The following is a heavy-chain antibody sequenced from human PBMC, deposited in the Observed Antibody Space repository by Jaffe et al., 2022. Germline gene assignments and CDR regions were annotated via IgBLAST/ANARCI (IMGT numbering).Heavy chain of an antibody. CDR2: IRYDGSNK. CDR3: AKDLGSSTGPTMDV. Sequence: QVQLVESGGGVVQPGGSLRLSCAASGFTFSSYGMHWVRQAPGKGLEWVAFIRYDGSNKYYADSVKGRFTISRDNSKNTLYLQMNSLRAEDTAVYYCAKDLGSSTGPTMDVWGKGTTVTVSS. D-gene: IGHD2-2*01. J-gene: IGHJ6*03. CDR1: GFTFSSYG. V-gene: IGHV3-30*02.